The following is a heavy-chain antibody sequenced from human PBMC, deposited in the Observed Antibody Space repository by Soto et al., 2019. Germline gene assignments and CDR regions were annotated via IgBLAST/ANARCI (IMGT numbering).Heavy chain of an antibody. Sequence: GGSLRLSCAASGFTFSSYAMSWVRQAPGKGLEWVSAISGSGGSTYYADSVKGRFTISRDNSKNTLYLQMNSLRAEDTAVYYCAKALFFHPALSGTAEVAAAAFFDYWGQGTLVTVSS. J-gene: IGHJ4*02. CDR1: GFTFSSYA. D-gene: IGHD6-13*01. CDR2: ISGSGGST. V-gene: IGHV3-23*01. CDR3: AKALFFHPALSGTAEVAAAAFFDY.